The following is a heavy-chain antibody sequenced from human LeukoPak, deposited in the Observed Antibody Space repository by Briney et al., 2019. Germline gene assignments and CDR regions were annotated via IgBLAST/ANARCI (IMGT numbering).Heavy chain of an antibody. CDR1: GGTFSSYA. J-gene: IGHJ4*02. Sequence: SVKVSCKASGGTFSSYAISWVRQAPRQGLEWMGGIIPIFGTANYAQKFQGRVTITTDESTSTAYMELSSLRSEDTAVYYCARDSRSSSSAYYFDYWGQGTLVTVSS. CDR3: ARDSRSSSSAYYFDY. V-gene: IGHV1-69*05. D-gene: IGHD6-6*01. CDR2: IIPIFGTA.